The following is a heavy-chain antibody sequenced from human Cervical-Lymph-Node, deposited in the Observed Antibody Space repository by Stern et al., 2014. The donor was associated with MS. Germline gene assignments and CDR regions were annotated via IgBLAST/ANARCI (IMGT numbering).Heavy chain of an antibody. V-gene: IGHV1-69*01. D-gene: IGHD6-13*01. CDR1: GGTFSTFD. CDR3: ARHQGGIAAN. CDR2: ISPLFGTT. Sequence: VQLVESGAEVKKPGSSMKVSCKASGGTFSTFDIIWVRQAPGQGLELLGGISPLFGTTNYVQKFQGRVTMTADESTSTAYMELNSLRSKDTAVYYCARHQGGIAANWGQGTLVTVSS. J-gene: IGHJ4*02.